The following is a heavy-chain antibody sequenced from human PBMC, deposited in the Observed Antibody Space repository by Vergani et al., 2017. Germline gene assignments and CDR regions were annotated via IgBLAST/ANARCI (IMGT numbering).Heavy chain of an antibody. J-gene: IGHJ4*02. CDR2: IIPIFGTA. V-gene: IGHV1-69*01. CDR1: GGTFSSYA. CDR3: ARDQFYAPARIVVRRPSGDY. Sequence: QVQLVQSGAEVKKPGSSVKVSCKASGGTFSSYAISWVRQAPGQGLEWIGGIIPIFGTANYAQKFQGRVTITADESTSTSYMEMNSLRSEDTAVYYCARDQFYAPARIVVRRPSGDYWGQGTLVTVSS. D-gene: IGHD2-2*01.